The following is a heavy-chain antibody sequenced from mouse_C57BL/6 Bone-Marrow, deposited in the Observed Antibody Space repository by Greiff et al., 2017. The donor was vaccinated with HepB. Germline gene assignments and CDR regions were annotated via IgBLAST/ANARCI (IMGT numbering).Heavy chain of an antibody. D-gene: IGHD1-1*01. V-gene: IGHV1-81*01. Sequence: VMLVESGAELARPGASVNLSCKASGYTFTSYGISWVKQRTGQGLEWIGEIYPRSGNTYYNEKFKGKATLTADKSSSTAYMELRSLTSEDSAVYFCADYYGRVDYWGQGTTLTVSS. J-gene: IGHJ2*01. CDR3: ADYYGRVDY. CDR2: IYPRSGNT. CDR1: GYTFTSYG.